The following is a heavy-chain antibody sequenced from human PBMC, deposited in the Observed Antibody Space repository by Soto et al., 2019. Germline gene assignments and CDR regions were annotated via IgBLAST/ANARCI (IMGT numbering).Heavy chain of an antibody. V-gene: IGHV3-23*01. CDR3: AKDPFRAYSRSIRWYAP. CDR2: ISGSGGST. J-gene: IGHJ5*02. CDR1: GFTFSSYA. D-gene: IGHD6-13*01. Sequence: EVQLLESGGGLVQPGGSLRLSCAASGFTFSSYAMSWVRQAPGKGLEWVSAISGSGGSTYYADSVKGRFTISRDNSKNTLYLQRNSLRAEDTAVYYCAKDPFRAYSRSIRWYAPWGQGTLVNVSS.